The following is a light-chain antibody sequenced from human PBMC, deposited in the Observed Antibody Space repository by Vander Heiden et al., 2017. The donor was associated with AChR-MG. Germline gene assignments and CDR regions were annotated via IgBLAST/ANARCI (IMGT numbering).Light chain of an antibody. CDR2: EVS. V-gene: IGLV2-8*01. Sequence: QSALTQPPSASGSPGQSVTISCTGTSSDVGGYNYVSWYQQHPGHAPILFIYEVSKRPSGVPDRFSGSKSANTASLTVSGLQAEDDAYYYCSSYAGSNRLFGGGTKLTVL. CDR1: SSDVGGYNY. J-gene: IGLJ2*01. CDR3: SSYAGSNRL.